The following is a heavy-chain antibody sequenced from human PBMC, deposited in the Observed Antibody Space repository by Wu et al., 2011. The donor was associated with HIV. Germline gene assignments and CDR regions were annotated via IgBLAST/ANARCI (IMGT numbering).Heavy chain of an antibody. V-gene: IGHV1-69*04. J-gene: IGHJ5*02. Sequence: QVQLTQSGAEVRKPGSSVKVSCKTSGGTLISFATTWVRQVPGRGLEWVGRIVPILGTSTSAQKFQGRVTFSADKSTNTVYMELSSLTSGDTAVYYCARDPLVQGRTWKTLHYFDPWGQGTLIIVSA. CDR3: ARDPLVQGRTWKTLHYFDP. CDR2: IVPILGTS. D-gene: IGHD1-1*01. CDR1: GGTLISFA.